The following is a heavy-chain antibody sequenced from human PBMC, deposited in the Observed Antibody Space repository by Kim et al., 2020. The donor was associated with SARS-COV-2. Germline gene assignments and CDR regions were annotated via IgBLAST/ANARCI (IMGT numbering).Heavy chain of an antibody. CDR1: GFTFSSYA. J-gene: IGHJ4*02. D-gene: IGHD3-10*01. V-gene: IGHV3-23*01. CDR3: AKEATKIKLLWFGESRLNYFDY. CDR2: ISGSGGST. Sequence: GGSLRLSCAASGFTFSSYAMSWVRQAPGKGLEWVSAISGSGGSTYYADSVKGRFTISRDNSKNTLYLQMNSLRAEDTAVYYCAKEATKIKLLWFGESRLNYFDYWGQGTLVTVSS.